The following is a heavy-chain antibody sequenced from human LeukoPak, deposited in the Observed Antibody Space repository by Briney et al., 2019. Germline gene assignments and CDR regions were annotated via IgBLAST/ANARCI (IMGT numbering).Heavy chain of an antibody. V-gene: IGHV3-48*01. J-gene: IGHJ4*02. CDR3: ARPSGVGDY. D-gene: IGHD1-26*01. CDR1: GFTFSGYS. Sequence: GGSLRLSCAASGFTFSGYSMNWVRQAPGKGLEWVSYISSSSSTIYYADSVKGRFTISRDNAKNSLYLQMNSLRAEDTAVYYCARPSGVGDYWGQGTLVTVSS. CDR2: ISSSSSTI.